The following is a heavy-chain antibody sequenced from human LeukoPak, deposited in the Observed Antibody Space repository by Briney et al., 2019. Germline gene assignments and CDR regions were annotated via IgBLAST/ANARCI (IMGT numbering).Heavy chain of an antibody. CDR1: GYTFTSYG. CDR3: ARARRGLMVRGVIITSNFDY. V-gene: IGHV1-18*01. J-gene: IGHJ4*02. CDR2: ISAYNGNT. D-gene: IGHD3-10*01. Sequence: GASVKVSCKASGYTFTSYGISWVRQAPGQGLEWMGWISAYNGNTNYAQKLQGRVTTTTDTSTSTAYMELRSLRSDDTAVYYCARARRGLMVRGVIITSNFDYWGQGTLVTVSS.